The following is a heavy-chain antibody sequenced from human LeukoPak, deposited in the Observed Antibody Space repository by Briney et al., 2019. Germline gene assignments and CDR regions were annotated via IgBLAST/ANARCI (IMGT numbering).Heavy chain of an antibody. V-gene: IGHV2-5*01. CDR1: GFSLSTSGVG. D-gene: IGHD3-22*01. Sequence: SGPTLVNPTQTLTLTCTFSGFSLSTSGVGVGWIRQSPGKALEWLALIYWNDDKRYSPSLKSRLTITKDTSKNQVVLTMTNMDPVDTATYYCAHSYYYDSSGYYIPYYFDYWGQGTLVTVSS. CDR3: AHSYYYDSSGYYIPYYFDY. CDR2: IYWNDDK. J-gene: IGHJ4*02.